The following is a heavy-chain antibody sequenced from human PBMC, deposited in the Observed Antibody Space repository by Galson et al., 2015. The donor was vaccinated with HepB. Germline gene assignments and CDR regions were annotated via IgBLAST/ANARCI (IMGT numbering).Heavy chain of an antibody. CDR2: IYYSGST. V-gene: IGHV4-59*08. Sequence: LSLTCTISGGSISGFYWSWIRQSPGRGLDYIGYIYYSGSTNYNPSLKSRVTISVDTSKNQFSLKLSSVTAADTALYYCARLRVDIVAPYVFDVWGQGTMVTVSS. D-gene: IGHD5-12*01. CDR3: ARLRVDIVAPYVFDV. J-gene: IGHJ3*01. CDR1: GGSISGFY.